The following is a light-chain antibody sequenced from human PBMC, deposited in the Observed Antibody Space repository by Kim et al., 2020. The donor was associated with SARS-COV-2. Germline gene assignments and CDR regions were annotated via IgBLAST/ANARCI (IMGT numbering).Light chain of an antibody. CDR2: AAT. Sequence: DIQMTQSPSSLSASVGDGVTITCRASQGISNYLAWYQQKPGKAPKLLIYAATALQLGVSSRFSGSGSGTDFTLTISDQQPEDVATYYCQKYNTAPWTIGHGNKVEIK. J-gene: IGKJ1*01. CDR1: QGISNY. CDR3: QKYNTAPWT. V-gene: IGKV1-27*01.